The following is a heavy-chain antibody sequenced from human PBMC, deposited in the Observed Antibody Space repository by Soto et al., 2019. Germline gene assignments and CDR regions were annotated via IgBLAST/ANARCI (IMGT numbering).Heavy chain of an antibody. D-gene: IGHD2-8*01. CDR1: GFTFSSYA. V-gene: IGHV3-30-3*01. CDR2: ISYDGSNK. Sequence: QVQLVESGGGVVQPGRSLRLSCAASGFTFSSYAMHWVRQAPGKGLEWVAVISYDGSNKYYADSVKGRFTISRDNSKNTLYRQMNSLRAEDTAVYYCARGPPGEWDGMDVWGQGTTVTVSS. CDR3: ARGPPGEWDGMDV. J-gene: IGHJ6*02.